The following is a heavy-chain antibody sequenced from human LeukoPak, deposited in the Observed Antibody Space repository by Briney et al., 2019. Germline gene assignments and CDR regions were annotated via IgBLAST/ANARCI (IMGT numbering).Heavy chain of an antibody. D-gene: IGHD1-14*01. CDR2: INGSGGRI. V-gene: IGHV3-23*01. Sequence: PGGSLRLSCAASGFTFSSYAMSWVRQAPGKGLEWVSAINGSGGRIYYADSVKGRFTISRDNSKNTLYLQMNSLRAEDTAVYYCAKANRQDWYFDLWGRGTLVTVSS. J-gene: IGHJ2*01. CDR1: GFTFSSYA. CDR3: AKANRQDWYFDL.